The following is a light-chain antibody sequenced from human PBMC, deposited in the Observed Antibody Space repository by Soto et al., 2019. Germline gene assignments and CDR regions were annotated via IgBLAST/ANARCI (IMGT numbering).Light chain of an antibody. CDR1: SSDVGGYNY. Sequence: QSALTQPASVSGSPGQSITISCTGTSSDVGGYNYVSWNQQHPGKAPKLMIYEVSNRPSGVSNRFSGSKSGNTASLTISGLHAEDEADYYCSSYTSSSLVVFGGGTKLT. J-gene: IGLJ2*01. V-gene: IGLV2-14*01. CDR3: SSYTSSSLVV. CDR2: EVS.